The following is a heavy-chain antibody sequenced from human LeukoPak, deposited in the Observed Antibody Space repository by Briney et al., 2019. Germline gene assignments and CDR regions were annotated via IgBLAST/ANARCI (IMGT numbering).Heavy chain of an antibody. V-gene: IGHV3-74*01. Sequence: GGSLRLSCAASGFTFSRYWMHWVRQAPGKGLVWVSRINSDGYSTTYADSVKGRFTISRDNSKNTLYVQMSSLRGDDTGVYYCASGSSVDCSRTSCPPTDYWGQGTLVTVSS. CDR1: GFTFSRYW. D-gene: IGHD2-2*01. CDR3: ASGSSVDCSRTSCPPTDY. J-gene: IGHJ4*02. CDR2: INSDGYST.